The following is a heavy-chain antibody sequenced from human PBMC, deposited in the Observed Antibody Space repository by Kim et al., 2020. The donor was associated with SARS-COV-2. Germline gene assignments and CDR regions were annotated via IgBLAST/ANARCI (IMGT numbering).Heavy chain of an antibody. CDR3: AREARNNAAYDYLDY. CDR1: GFTLSDYA. V-gene: IGHV3-64*02. CDR2: ISSNGLGT. Sequence: GGSLRLSCVVSGFTLSDYAMHWVRQAPGKGLEYVSAISSNGLGTYYADSVKGRFTIFRDVSRNTLYLQMGSLRPDDKALYYCAREARNNAAYDYLDYWGQGTKVSVFS. D-gene: IGHD2-8*01. J-gene: IGHJ4*02.